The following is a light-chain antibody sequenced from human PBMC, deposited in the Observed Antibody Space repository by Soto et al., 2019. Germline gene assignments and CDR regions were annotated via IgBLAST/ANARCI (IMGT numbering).Light chain of an antibody. J-gene: IGLJ1*01. CDR1: SSDVGGYKY. CDR2: DIR. V-gene: IGLV2-14*03. CDR3: SSYTSSSIDYV. Sequence: QSALTQPASVSGSPGQSITISCTGTSSDVGGYKYVSWYQQHPGKAPKLMIYDIRNRPSGVSNRFSGSKSGNTASLTISGLQAEDEADYYCSSYTSSSIDYVFGTGTKVTVL.